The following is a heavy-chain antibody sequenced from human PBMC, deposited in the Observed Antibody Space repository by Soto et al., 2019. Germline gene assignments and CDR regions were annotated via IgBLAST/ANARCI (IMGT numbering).Heavy chain of an antibody. CDR3: AKGRIQLWLDYGMDV. D-gene: IGHD5-18*01. Sequence: PGGSLRLSCAASGFTFSSYGMHWVRQAPGKGLEWVAVISYDGSNKYYADSVKGRFTISRDNSKNTLYLQMNSLRAEDTAVYYCAKGRIQLWLDYGMDVWGQGTTVTVSS. V-gene: IGHV3-30*18. CDR1: GFTFSSYG. J-gene: IGHJ6*02. CDR2: ISYDGSNK.